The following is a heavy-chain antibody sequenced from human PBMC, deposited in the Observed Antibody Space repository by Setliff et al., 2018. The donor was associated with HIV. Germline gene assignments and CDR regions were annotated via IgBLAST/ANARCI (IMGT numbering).Heavy chain of an antibody. Sequence: GGSLRLSCAASGFTFRSYAMNWVRQAPGKGLRWVSAISGRGDSTYYADSVKGRFTISRDNPRNTVYLQMTGLRLDDTAVYYCARGTYCTDGVCIKGALDIRGQGTMVTVSS. CDR1: GFTFRSYA. CDR3: ARGTYCTDGVCIKGALDI. V-gene: IGHV3-23*01. D-gene: IGHD2-8*01. CDR2: ISGRGDST. J-gene: IGHJ3*02.